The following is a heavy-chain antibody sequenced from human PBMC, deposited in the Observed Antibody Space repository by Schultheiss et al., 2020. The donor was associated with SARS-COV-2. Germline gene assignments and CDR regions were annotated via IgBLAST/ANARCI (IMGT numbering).Heavy chain of an antibody. J-gene: IGHJ3*02. CDR2: IRNKANSYTT. D-gene: IGHD5-18*01. CDR3: AREQIAMVAFDI. Sequence: GGSLRLYCAASGFTFSDHYMDWVRQAPGKGLEWVGRIRNKANSYTTDPAASVKGRFTISRDDSKNSLFLQMNSLKTEDTAVYYCAREQIAMVAFDIWGQGTMVTVSS. V-gene: IGHV3-72*01. CDR1: GFTFSDHY.